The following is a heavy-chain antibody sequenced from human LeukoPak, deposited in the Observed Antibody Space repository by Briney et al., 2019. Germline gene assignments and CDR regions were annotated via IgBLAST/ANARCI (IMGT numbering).Heavy chain of an antibody. CDR2: IYSGGST. Sequence: GGSLRLSCAASGFTLSSNYMSWVRQAPGKGLEWVSVIYSGGSTYYADSVKGRFTISRDNSKNTLYLQMNSLRAEDTAVYYCARDRPSSGWSAEYFQHWGQGTLVTVSS. CDR1: GFTLSSNY. J-gene: IGHJ1*01. V-gene: IGHV3-66*01. D-gene: IGHD6-19*01. CDR3: ARDRPSSGWSAEYFQH.